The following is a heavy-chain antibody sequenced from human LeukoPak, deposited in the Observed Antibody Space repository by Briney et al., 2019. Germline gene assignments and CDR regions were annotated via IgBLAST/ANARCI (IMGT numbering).Heavy chain of an antibody. CDR2: ISYDGSNK. Sequence: PGRSLRLSCAASGFTFSSYAMHWVRQAPGKRLEWVAVISYDGSNKYYAASVKGRFTISRDNSKNTLYRQMNSLRAEDTAVYYCAKAPRYYYYYMDVWGKGTTVTVSS. CDR3: AKAPRYYYYYMDV. V-gene: IGHV3-30*01. J-gene: IGHJ6*03. CDR1: GFTFSSYA.